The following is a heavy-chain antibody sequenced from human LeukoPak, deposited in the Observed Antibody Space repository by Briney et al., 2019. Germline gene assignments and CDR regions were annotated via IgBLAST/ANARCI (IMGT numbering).Heavy chain of an antibody. Sequence: GGSLRLSCAASRFTFSSYGMHWVRQAPGKGLEWVAFIRYDGSNKYYADSVKGRFTISRDNSKNTLYLQMNSLRAEDTAVYYCAKDGYSSGWYSGYFDYWGQGTLVTVSS. CDR2: IRYDGSNK. V-gene: IGHV3-30*02. J-gene: IGHJ4*02. D-gene: IGHD6-19*01. CDR3: AKDGYSSGWYSGYFDY. CDR1: RFTFSSYG.